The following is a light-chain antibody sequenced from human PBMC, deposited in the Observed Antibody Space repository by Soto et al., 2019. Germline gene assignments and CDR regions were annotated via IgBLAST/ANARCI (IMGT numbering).Light chain of an antibody. CDR3: QHYGSSPRT. CDR2: GAS. Sequence: EIVLTQSPGTLSLSPGERATLSCRASQSVSSSHLAWYQQKPGQAPRLFMYGASNRATGIPDRFSGSGSGKDFTLSISRLEPEDFAVYYCQHYGSSPRTFGQGTKLASK. J-gene: IGKJ2*01. CDR1: QSVSSSH. V-gene: IGKV3-20*01.